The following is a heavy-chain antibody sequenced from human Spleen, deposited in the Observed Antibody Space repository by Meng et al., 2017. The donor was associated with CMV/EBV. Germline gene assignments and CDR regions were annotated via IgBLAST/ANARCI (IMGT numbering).Heavy chain of an antibody. CDR3: AVGYCSSTSCISYNWFDP. V-gene: IGHV1-69*05. D-gene: IGHD2-2*01. CDR2: IIPIFGTA. J-gene: IGHJ5*02. Sequence: TLRSYAISWVRQAPGQGLEWMGGIIPIFGTANYAQKFQGRVTITTDESTSTAYMELSSLRSEDTAVYYCAVGYCSSTSCISYNWFDPWGQGTLVTVSS. CDR1: TLRSYA.